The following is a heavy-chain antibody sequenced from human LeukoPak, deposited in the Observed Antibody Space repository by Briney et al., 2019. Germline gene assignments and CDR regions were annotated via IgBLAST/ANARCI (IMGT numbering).Heavy chain of an antibody. D-gene: IGHD3-10*01. V-gene: IGHV3-53*01. CDR3: ARVGELGTSYYFDY. J-gene: IGHJ4*02. CDR1: GFTFSSNY. Sequence: PGGSLRLSCAASGFTFSSNYMSWVRQAPGKGLEWVSVIYSGGSTYYADSVKGRFTISRDNSKNTLYLQMNSLRAEDTAVYYCARVGELGTSYYFDYWGQGTLVTVSS. CDR2: IYSGGST.